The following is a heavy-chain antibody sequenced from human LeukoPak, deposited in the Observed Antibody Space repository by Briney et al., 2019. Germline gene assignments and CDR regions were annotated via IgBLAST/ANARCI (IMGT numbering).Heavy chain of an antibody. J-gene: IGHJ6*02. V-gene: IGHV1-2*02. D-gene: IGHD3-3*01. Sequence: GASVKVSCKASGYTFTGYYMHWVRQAPGQGLEWMGWINPNSGGTNYAQKFQGRVTMTRDTSISTAYMELSRLRSDDTAVYYCARGAFLLFLEWLYGMDVWGQGTTVTVSS. CDR3: ARGAFLLFLEWLYGMDV. CDR1: GYTFTGYY. CDR2: INPNSGGT.